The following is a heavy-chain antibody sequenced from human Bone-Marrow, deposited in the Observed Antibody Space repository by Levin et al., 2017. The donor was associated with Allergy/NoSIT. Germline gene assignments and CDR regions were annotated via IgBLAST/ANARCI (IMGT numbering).Heavy chain of an antibody. CDR1: GFSFRSYW. CDR2: IREDGGAI. Sequence: GGSLRLSCAASGFSFRSYWMSWVRQAPGKGLEWVANIREDGGAIYYLDSVRGRFTISRDNGKDSLYLQMNSLTAEDTAVYYCAREGTGGRVTEDYWGQGTLVTVSS. CDR3: AREGTGGRVTEDY. J-gene: IGHJ4*02. D-gene: IGHD2-8*02. V-gene: IGHV3-7*01.